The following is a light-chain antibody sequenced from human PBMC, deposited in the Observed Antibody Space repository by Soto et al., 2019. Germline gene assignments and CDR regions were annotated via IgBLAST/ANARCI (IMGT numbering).Light chain of an antibody. CDR2: QTS. J-gene: IGKJ1*01. Sequence: EIVLTQSPATLSSFPGNRDTLSCRASQYINTRLAWYQHRPGQAPRLLIYQTSIRAAGIPARFSASGSGTDLTLTISDVQPEDFALYYCRQRQSWPRTFGQGTKVDI. V-gene: IGKV3-11*01. CDR1: QYINTR. CDR3: RQRQSWPRT.